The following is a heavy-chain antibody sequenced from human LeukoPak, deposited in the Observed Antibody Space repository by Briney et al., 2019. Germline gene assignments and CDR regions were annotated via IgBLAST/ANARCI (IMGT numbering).Heavy chain of an antibody. CDR1: GFTFSSSG. V-gene: IGHV3-23*01. CDR2: ITGGGGNT. D-gene: IGHD3-10*01. Sequence: GGSLRLSCAASGFTFSSSGMSWVRQAPGKGLEWVSAITGGGGNTFYADSVKGRFTISRDNSKSTLYMQMNSLRAEDTAVYYFASSRGLVGDFAWGPGTLVTVSS. J-gene: IGHJ5*02. CDR3: ASSRGLVGDFA.